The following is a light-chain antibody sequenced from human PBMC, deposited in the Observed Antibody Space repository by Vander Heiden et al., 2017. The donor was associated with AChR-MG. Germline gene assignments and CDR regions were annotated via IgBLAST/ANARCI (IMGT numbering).Light chain of an antibody. CDR3: QTWGTGIHVV. Sequence: QLVLTQSPSASASLGASVKLTCTLSSGHSRYAIAWHQQQPDKGPRYLMKLNSDGSHSKGDGIPDRFSGSSSGAESYPTISSRQSEDEADYYCQTWGTGIHVVFGGGTKLTVL. J-gene: IGLJ2*01. V-gene: IGLV4-69*01. CDR1: SGHSRYA. CDR2: LNSDGSH.